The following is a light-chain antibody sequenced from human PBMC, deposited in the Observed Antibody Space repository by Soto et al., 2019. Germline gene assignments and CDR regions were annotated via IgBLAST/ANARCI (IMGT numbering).Light chain of an antibody. V-gene: IGKV1-5*01. CDR2: DAS. CDR1: QSISSW. Sequence: DIQMTQSPSTLSASVGDRVTITCRASQSISSWLAWYQQKPVKAPKLLIYDASSLESGVPSRFSGSGSGTEFTLTISSLQPDDFETYYCQQLFTFGGGTKVEIK. J-gene: IGKJ4*01. CDR3: QQLFT.